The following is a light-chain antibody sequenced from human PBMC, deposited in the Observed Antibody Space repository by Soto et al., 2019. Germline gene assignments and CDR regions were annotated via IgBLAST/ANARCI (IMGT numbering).Light chain of an antibody. Sequence: DIQMSQSPSTLSASIGDRVTITCRASQSIRNWLAWYQQKPGEAPKLLIYDVSSLESGVPSRFSGSGSGTEFTLTISSLQPDDFATYYCQQYNTDSGTFGQGTKVDI. CDR1: QSIRNW. J-gene: IGKJ1*01. CDR2: DVS. V-gene: IGKV1-5*01. CDR3: QQYNTDSGT.